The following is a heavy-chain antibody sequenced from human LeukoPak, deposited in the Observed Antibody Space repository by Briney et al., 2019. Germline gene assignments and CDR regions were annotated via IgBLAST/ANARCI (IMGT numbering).Heavy chain of an antibody. CDR2: ISAYNGNT. J-gene: IGHJ3*02. Sequence: ASVKVSCKASGYTFTSYGISWVRQAPGQGLEWMGWISAYNGNTNYAQKLQGRVTMTTDTSTSTAYMELRSLSSDDTAVYYCARDGPYCGGGSCYSGGAFDIWGQGTMVTVSS. D-gene: IGHD2-15*01. CDR3: ARDGPYCGGGSCYSGGAFDI. CDR1: GYTFTSYG. V-gene: IGHV1-18*01.